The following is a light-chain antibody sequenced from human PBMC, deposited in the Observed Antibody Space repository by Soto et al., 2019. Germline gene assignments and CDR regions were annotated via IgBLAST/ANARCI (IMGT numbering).Light chain of an antibody. CDR1: SNDVGIYNH. Sequence: QSVLTQPASVSGSPGQSITISCTGTSNDVGIYNHVSWYQQHPGKAPKLMIYDVCRRPSGMSDRFSGSKSGNTASLTISGLQAEDEADYYCSSYTSSSTFYVFGTGTKVTV. CDR2: DVC. V-gene: IGLV2-14*02. CDR3: SSYTSSSTFYV. J-gene: IGLJ1*01.